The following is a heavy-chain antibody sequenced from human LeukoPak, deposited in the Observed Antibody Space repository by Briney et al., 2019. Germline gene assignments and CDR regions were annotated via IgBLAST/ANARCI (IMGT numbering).Heavy chain of an antibody. D-gene: IGHD3-9*01. Sequence: GGSLRLSCAGSGFTVSNNYMTRVRQAPGKGLEWVSFINSGGNTYYADSVKGRFTISRDKLKNTLYLQMNSLRAEDTAVYYCATTDYDILTGYSPHWGQGTLVTVSS. CDR3: ATTDYDILTGYSPH. V-gene: IGHV3-53*01. CDR2: INSGGNT. J-gene: IGHJ4*02. CDR1: GFTVSNNY.